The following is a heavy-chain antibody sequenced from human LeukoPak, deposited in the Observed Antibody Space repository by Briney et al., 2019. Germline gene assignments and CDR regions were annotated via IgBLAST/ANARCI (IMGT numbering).Heavy chain of an antibody. J-gene: IGHJ4*02. CDR1: GGSISSGSYY. Sequence: PSETLSLTCTVSGGSISSGSYYWSWIRQTAGKGLEWIGRVYTSGSTNYNPSLKSRVTISIDTSKNQFSLNLSSVTAADTAFYYCARGGYRDGDVEWGQGTLVTVSS. D-gene: IGHD5-18*01. V-gene: IGHV4-61*02. CDR3: ARGGYRDGDVE. CDR2: VYTSGST.